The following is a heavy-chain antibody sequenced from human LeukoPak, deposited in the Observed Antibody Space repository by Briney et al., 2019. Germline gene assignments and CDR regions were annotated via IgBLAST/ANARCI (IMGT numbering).Heavy chain of an antibody. D-gene: IGHD3-22*01. CDR3: ARVYYHDSSGHYWSFDY. Sequence: SETLSLTCTVSGGSISSSSYYWGWIRQPPGKGLEWIGSIYYSGSTYYNPSLKSRVTMSVDTSKNQFSLKLSSVTAADTAVYYCARVYYHDSSGHYWSFDYWGQGTQVTVSS. V-gene: IGHV4-39*01. CDR2: IYYSGST. CDR1: GGSISSSSYY. J-gene: IGHJ4*02.